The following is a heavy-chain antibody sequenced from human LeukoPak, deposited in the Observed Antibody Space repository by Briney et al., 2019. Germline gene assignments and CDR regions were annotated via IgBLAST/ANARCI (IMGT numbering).Heavy chain of an antibody. J-gene: IGHJ4*02. Sequence: GGSLRLSCAASGFTFSSYAMHWVRQAPGKGLEWVAVISYDGSNKYYADSVKGRFTISRDNSKNTLYLQMNSLRAEDTAVYYCARGLYNWNDGYHFDYWGQGTLVTVSS. V-gene: IGHV3-30*04. CDR3: ARGLYNWNDGYHFDY. CDR2: ISYDGSNK. D-gene: IGHD1-1*01. CDR1: GFTFSSYA.